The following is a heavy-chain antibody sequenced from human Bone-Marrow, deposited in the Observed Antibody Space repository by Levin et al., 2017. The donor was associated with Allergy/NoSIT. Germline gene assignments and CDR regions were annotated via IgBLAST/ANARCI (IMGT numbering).Heavy chain of an antibody. CDR3: ARGYYDSSPYGFYYYDIDV. CDR1: GGTLSNYG. D-gene: IGHD3-22*01. Sequence: ASVKVSCKASGGTLSNYGISWVRQAPGQGLEWMGGIIPMFGTTNYAQKFQGRVTITADESATTAYMELSSLRSEDAAVYYCARGYYDSSPYGFYYYDIDVWGQGTPVTVSS. J-gene: IGHJ6*02. CDR2: IIPMFGTT. V-gene: IGHV1-69*13.